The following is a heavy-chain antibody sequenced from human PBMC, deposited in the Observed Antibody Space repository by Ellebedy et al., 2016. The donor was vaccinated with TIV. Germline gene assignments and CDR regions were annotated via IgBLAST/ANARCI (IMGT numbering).Heavy chain of an antibody. V-gene: IGHV1-3*04. CDR2: INIGNGNT. Sequence: ASVKVSXXASGHIFTTYGIHWVRQAPGQRPEWMGWINIGNGNTKYSQKFQGRITITRDTSATTAYMELSGLMSEDTAVYYCATREWQDPMDVWGQGTTVTVSS. CDR1: GHIFTTYG. J-gene: IGHJ6*02. CDR3: ATREWQDPMDV. D-gene: IGHD3-3*01.